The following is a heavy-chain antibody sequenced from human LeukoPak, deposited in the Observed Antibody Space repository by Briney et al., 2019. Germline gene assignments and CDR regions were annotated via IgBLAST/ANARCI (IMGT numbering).Heavy chain of an antibody. D-gene: IGHD5-12*01. V-gene: IGHV3-49*03. J-gene: IGHJ3*01. CDR3: SRNSGTLPGYAFDV. CDR2: IRTNGYGGTT. Sequence: PGGSLRLSCTASGFSSAAYAMSWLRQAPGKGLEWVGFIRTNGYGGTTEYAASVKGRFTISRDDSYSIAYLHMDSLTTEDTAVYYCSRNSGTLPGYAFDVWGQGTVVTVSS. CDR1: GFSSAAYA.